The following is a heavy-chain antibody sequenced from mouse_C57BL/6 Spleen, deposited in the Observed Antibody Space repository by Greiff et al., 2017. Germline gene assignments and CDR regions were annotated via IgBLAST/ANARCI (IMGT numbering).Heavy chain of an antibody. Sequence: VKLMESGPGLVAPSQSLSITCTVSGFSLTSYGVHWVRQPPGKGLEWLVVIWSDGSTTYNSAHKSRLSISKDNSKSQVFLKMNSLQTDDTAMYYCARRGSSSPYAMDYWGQGTSVTVSS. CDR2: IWSDGST. D-gene: IGHD1-1*01. J-gene: IGHJ4*01. CDR3: ARRGSSSPYAMDY. V-gene: IGHV2-6*03. CDR1: GFSLTSYG.